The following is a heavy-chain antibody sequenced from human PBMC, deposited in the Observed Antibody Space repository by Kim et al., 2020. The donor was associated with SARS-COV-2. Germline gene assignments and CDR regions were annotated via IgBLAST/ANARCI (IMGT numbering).Heavy chain of an antibody. Sequence: GGSLILSCAASGFTFSSYAMSWVRQAPGKGLEWVSAISGSGGSTYYADSVKGRFTISRDNSKNTLYLQMNSLRAEDTAVYYCAKGRSWYDSSGYYRVDYFDYWGQGTLVTVSS. CDR1: GFTFSSYA. D-gene: IGHD3-22*01. CDR3: AKGRSWYDSSGYYRVDYFDY. CDR2: ISGSGGST. J-gene: IGHJ4*02. V-gene: IGHV3-23*01.